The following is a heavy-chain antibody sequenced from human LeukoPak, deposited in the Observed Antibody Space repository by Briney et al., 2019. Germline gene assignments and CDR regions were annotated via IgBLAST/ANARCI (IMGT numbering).Heavy chain of an antibody. V-gene: IGHV4-34*01. D-gene: IGHD6-13*01. CDR1: GGSFSGYY. J-gene: IGHJ4*02. Sequence: TSETLSLTCAVYGGSFSGYYWSWIRQPPGKGLEWIGEINHSGSTKYKPSLKSRVTISVDTSKNQFSLKLSSVTAADTAVYYCARHTRIAAAGPFDYWGQGTLVTVSS. CDR3: ARHTRIAAAGPFDY. CDR2: INHSGST.